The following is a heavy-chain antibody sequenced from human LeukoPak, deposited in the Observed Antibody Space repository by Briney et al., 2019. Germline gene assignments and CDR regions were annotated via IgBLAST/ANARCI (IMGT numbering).Heavy chain of an antibody. CDR1: GYTFTSYG. Sequence: ASVKVSCKASGYTFTSYGISWVRQAPGQGLEWMGWISAYNGNTNYAQKLQGRVTMTTDTSTSTAYMELRSLRSDDTAVYCCAKGIAVAGPFDYWGQGTLITVSS. V-gene: IGHV1-18*01. J-gene: IGHJ4*02. CDR2: ISAYNGNT. D-gene: IGHD6-19*01. CDR3: AKGIAVAGPFDY.